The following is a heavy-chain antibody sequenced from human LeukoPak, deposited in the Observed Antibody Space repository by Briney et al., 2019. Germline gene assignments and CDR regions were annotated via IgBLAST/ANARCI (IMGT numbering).Heavy chain of an antibody. D-gene: IGHD4-11*01. J-gene: IGHJ4*02. CDR1: GYTFTDYY. CDR2: INPNTGGT. V-gene: IGHV1-2*02. CDR3: ARALAHSTVSAGY. Sequence: GASVKVSCKASGYTFTDYYMHWVRQAPGQGFEWMGWINPNTGGTNYAQKFQGRVTLTRDTSITTAYMELSRLRSDDTAVYYCARALAHSTVSAGYWGQGTLVTVSS.